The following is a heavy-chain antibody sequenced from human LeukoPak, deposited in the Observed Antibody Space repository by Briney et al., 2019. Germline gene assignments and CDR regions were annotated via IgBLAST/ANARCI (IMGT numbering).Heavy chain of an antibody. D-gene: IGHD2-2*01. CDR1: GGSISSGGYY. CDR2: IYHSGNT. CDR3: VRVGDCTSAACHDTRFDP. J-gene: IGHJ5*02. V-gene: IGHV4-31*03. Sequence: SETLSLTCTVSGGSISSGGYYWSWIRQLPGKGLEWIGYIYHSGNTVYKPSLRSRATMSVDTSKNQFSLKLTSVTAADTGVYYCVRVGDCTSAACHDTRFDPWGQGTLVTVSS.